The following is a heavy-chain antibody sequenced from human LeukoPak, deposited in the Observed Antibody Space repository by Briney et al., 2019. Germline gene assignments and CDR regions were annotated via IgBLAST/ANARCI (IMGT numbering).Heavy chain of an antibody. CDR2: MNPNSGNT. CDR3: ARYRMTTGNLPGMDV. Sequence: ASVKVSCKASGGTFSSYAISWVRQAPGQGLEWMGWMNPNSGNTGYAQKFQGRVTMTRNTSISIAYMELSSLRSEDTAVYYCARYRMTTGNLPGMDVWGQGTTVTVSS. CDR1: GGTFSSYA. J-gene: IGHJ6*02. D-gene: IGHD1-7*01. V-gene: IGHV1-8*02.